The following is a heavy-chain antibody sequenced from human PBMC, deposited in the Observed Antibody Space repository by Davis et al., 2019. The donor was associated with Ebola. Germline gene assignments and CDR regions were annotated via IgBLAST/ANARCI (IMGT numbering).Heavy chain of an antibody. Sequence: ASVKVSCKASGYTFTSYGISWVRQTTGQGLEWMGWISAYNGNTNYAQKLQGRVTMTTDTSTSTAYMELRSLRSDDTAVYYCASAILYCSGGSCYSSSEDYWGQGTLVTVSS. D-gene: IGHD2-15*01. J-gene: IGHJ4*02. CDR1: GYTFTSYG. CDR2: ISAYNGNT. V-gene: IGHV1-18*01. CDR3: ASAILYCSGGSCYSSSEDY.